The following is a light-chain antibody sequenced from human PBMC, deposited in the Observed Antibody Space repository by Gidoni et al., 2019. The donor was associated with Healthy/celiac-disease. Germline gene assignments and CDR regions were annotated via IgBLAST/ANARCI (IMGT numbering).Light chain of an antibody. J-gene: IGLJ2*01. Sequence: QSALTQPASVSGSPGQSITISCTGTSSDVGGYNYVSWYQQHPGKAPKLMIDEVSNRPSGVSNRFSGSKSGNTASLTISGLQAEDEADYYCSSYTSRSTLEVFGGGTKLTVL. CDR1: SSDVGGYNY. CDR2: EVS. V-gene: IGLV2-14*01. CDR3: SSYTSRSTLEV.